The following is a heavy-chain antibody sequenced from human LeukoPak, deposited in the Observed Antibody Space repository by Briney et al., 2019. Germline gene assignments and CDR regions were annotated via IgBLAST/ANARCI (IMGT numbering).Heavy chain of an antibody. J-gene: IGHJ4*02. CDR2: IYTSGST. CDR3: ARLGSGFDY. D-gene: IGHD3-10*01. Sequence: SQTLSLTCTVSGGSISSGSYYWSWIRQPAGKGLEWIGRIYTSGSTNYNPSLKSRVTISVDTSKNQFSLKLSSVAAADTAVYYCARLGSGFDYWGQGTLVTVSS. V-gene: IGHV4-61*02. CDR1: GGSISSGSYY.